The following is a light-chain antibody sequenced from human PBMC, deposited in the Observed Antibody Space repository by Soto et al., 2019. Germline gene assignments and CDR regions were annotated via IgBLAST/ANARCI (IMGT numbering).Light chain of an antibody. Sequence: QSALTQPASVSGSPGQSITISCTGTNSDIGGYNYVSWYQQHSGKAPKLIIYEVSNRPSGVSNRFSGSKSGNTASLAISGLQAEDEADYYCSSYSGSSPLDVFGTGTKV. CDR1: NSDIGGYNY. J-gene: IGLJ1*01. CDR2: EVS. CDR3: SSYSGSSPLDV. V-gene: IGLV2-14*01.